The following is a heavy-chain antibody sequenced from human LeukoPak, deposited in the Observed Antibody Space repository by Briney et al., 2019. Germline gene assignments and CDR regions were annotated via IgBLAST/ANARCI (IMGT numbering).Heavy chain of an antibody. V-gene: IGHV4-4*02. J-gene: IGHJ4*02. CDR2: IYHSGST. CDR1: GGSISSCNW. CDR3: ARGYYDSSGYTFFDY. D-gene: IGHD3-22*01. Sequence: SETLSLTCAVSGGSISSCNWWSWVRQPPGKGLEWIGEIYHSGSTNYNPSLKSRVTISVDKSKNPFSLKLSSVTAADTAVYYCARGYYDSSGYTFFDYWGQGTLVTVSS.